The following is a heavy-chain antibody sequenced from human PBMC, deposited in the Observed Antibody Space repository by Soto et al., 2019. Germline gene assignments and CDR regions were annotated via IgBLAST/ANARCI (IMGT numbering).Heavy chain of an antibody. CDR3: ARVSISGYDPDDYYYYGMDV. V-gene: IGHV1-69*01. J-gene: IGHJ6*02. CDR2: IIPIFGTA. Sequence: QVQLVQSGAEVKKPGSSVKVSCKASGGTFSSYAISWLRQAPGQGLEWMGGIIPIFGTANYAQKFQGRVTITADESTSTAYMELSSLRSEDTAVYYCARVSISGYDPDDYYYYGMDVWGQGTTVTVSS. D-gene: IGHD5-12*01. CDR1: GGTFSSYA.